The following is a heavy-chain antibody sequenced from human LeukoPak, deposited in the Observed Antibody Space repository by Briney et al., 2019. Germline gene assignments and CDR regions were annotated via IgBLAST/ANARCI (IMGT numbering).Heavy chain of an antibody. Sequence: GGSLRLSCVGSGFIFSSYSMNWVRQAPGKGLEWISYISSSSGTIYYADSVKGRFTISRDNAKNSLYLQMSSLRAEDTAVYYCAELGITMIGGVWGKGTTVTISS. CDR2: ISSSSGTI. CDR3: AELGITMIGGV. V-gene: IGHV3-48*01. J-gene: IGHJ6*04. CDR1: GFIFSSYS. D-gene: IGHD3-10*02.